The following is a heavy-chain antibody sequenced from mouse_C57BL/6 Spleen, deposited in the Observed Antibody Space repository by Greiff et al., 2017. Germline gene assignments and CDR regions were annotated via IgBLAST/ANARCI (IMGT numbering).Heavy chain of an antibody. CDR3: ASYYGSSYSWFAY. D-gene: IGHD1-1*01. V-gene: IGHV2-6*01. Sequence: VKLKESGPGLVAPSQSLSITCTVSGFSLTSYGVDWVRQSPGKGLEWLGVIWGVGSTNYNSALKSRLSIRKDNSKSQVFLKMNSLQTDDTAMYYCASYYGSSYSWFAYWGQGTLVTVSA. J-gene: IGHJ3*01. CDR1: GFSLTSYG. CDR2: IWGVGST.